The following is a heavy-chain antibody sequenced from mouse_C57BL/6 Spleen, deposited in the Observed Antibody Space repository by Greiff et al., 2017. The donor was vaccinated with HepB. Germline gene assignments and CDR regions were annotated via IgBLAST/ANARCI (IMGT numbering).Heavy chain of an antibody. J-gene: IGHJ2*01. D-gene: IGHD3-3*01. CDR1: GYTFTSYW. Sequence: VQLQQPGAELVRPGTSVKLSCKASGYTFTSYWMHWVKQRPGQGLEWIGVIDPSDSYTNYNQKFKGKATLTVDTSSSTAYMQLSSLTSEDSAVYYCARGAGVYFDYWGQGTTLTVSS. V-gene: IGHV1-59*01. CDR2: IDPSDSYT. CDR3: ARGAGVYFDY.